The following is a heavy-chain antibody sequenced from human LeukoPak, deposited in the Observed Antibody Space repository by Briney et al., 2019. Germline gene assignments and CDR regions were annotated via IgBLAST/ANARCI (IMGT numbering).Heavy chain of an antibody. CDR1: GGSISSYY. V-gene: IGHV4-4*07. CDR2: IYTSGST. Sequence: SETLSLTCTVSGGSISSYYWSGIRQPAGKGLEWIGRIYTSGSTNYNPSLKSRVTMSVDTSKNQFSLKLSSVTAADTAVYYCARDITRTNWFDPWGQGTLVTVSS. CDR3: ARDITRTNWFDP. J-gene: IGHJ5*02. D-gene: IGHD3-10*01.